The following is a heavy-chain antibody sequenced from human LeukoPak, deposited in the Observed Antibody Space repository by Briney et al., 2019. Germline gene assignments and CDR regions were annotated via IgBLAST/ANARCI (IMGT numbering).Heavy chain of an antibody. Sequence: PSETLSLTCTVSGGSISSYYWSWIRQPPGKGLEWIGYIYYSGSTNYNPSLKSRVTISVDTSKNQFSLKLSSVTAADTAVYYRARMDDYYDSSGLDYWGQGTLVTVSS. CDR1: GGSISSYY. CDR2: IYYSGST. D-gene: IGHD3-22*01. J-gene: IGHJ4*02. V-gene: IGHV4-59*01. CDR3: ARMDDYYDSSGLDY.